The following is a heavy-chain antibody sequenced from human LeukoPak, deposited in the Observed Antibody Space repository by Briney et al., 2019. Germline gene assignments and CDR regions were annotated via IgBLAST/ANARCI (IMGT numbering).Heavy chain of an antibody. Sequence: SETLSLTCTVSGGSISSSTYYWGWIRQPPGKGLEWTGSIYNSGRTYYNPSLKSRVTISVDTSKNQFSLKLSSVTAADTALYYCARLRDSLFDPWGQGTPVTVSS. CDR3: ARLRDSLFDP. CDR2: IYNSGRT. CDR1: GGSISSSTYY. V-gene: IGHV4-39*01. J-gene: IGHJ5*02. D-gene: IGHD3-3*01.